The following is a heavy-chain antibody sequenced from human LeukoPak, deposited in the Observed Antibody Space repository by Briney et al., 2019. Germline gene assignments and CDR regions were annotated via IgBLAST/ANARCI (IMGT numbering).Heavy chain of an antibody. V-gene: IGHV4-59*01. CDR1: GGSISSYF. J-gene: IGHJ4*02. D-gene: IGHD3-16*01. Sequence: SETLSLTCTVSGGSISSYFWSWIRQPPGKGLEWIGYIYYSGSTYYNPSLKSRVTISVDTSKNQLSLKLSSVTAADTAVYYCARDRGSLGGFDYWGQGTLVTVSS. CDR3: ARDRGSLGGFDY. CDR2: IYYSGST.